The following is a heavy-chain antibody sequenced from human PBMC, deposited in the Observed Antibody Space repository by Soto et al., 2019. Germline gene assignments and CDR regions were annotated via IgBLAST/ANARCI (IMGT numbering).Heavy chain of an antibody. CDR3: AAIYDRFDY. CDR2: ITPIFGTT. J-gene: IGHJ4*02. Sequence: ASVKVSCKASGGTFSSYTIRWVRQAPGQGLEWMGGITPIFGTTYYAQKLQGRVTITADESTSTAYMELSSLRSEDTAVYYCAAIYDRFDYWGQGTLVTVSS. V-gene: IGHV1-69*13. D-gene: IGHD3-16*01. CDR1: GGTFSSYT.